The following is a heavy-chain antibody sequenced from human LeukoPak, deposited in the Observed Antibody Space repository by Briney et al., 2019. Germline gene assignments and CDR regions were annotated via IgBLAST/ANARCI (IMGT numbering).Heavy chain of an antibody. V-gene: IGHV3-23*01. CDR3: AKDRHYDFWSGYYRGVEDY. J-gene: IGHJ4*02. CDR2: ISGSGGST. CDR1: GFTFSSYA. Sequence: GGSLRLSCAASGFTFSSYAMSWVRQAPGKGLEWVSAISGSGGSTYYADSVKGRFTISRDNSKNTLYLQMNSLRAEDTAVYYCAKDRHYDFWSGYYRGVEDYWGQGTLVTVSS. D-gene: IGHD3-3*01.